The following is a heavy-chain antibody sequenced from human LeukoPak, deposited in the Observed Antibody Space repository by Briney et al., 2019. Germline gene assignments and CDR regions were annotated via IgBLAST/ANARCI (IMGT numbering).Heavy chain of an antibody. J-gene: IGHJ5*02. CDR3: ARVRSAAGRFYWFDP. CDR1: GDSITSGSYY. Sequence: PSQTLSLTCTVSGDSITSGSYYWSWIRQPAGKGLEWIGRIFISGGTNYNPSLRSRVTMSVDTSKNQFSLKLSSVTAADTAVYYCARVRSAAGRFYWFDPWGQGTLVTVSS. D-gene: IGHD6-13*01. CDR2: IFISGGT. V-gene: IGHV4-61*02.